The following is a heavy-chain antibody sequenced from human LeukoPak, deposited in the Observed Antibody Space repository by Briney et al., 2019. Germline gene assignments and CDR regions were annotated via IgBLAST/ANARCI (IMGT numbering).Heavy chain of an antibody. CDR2: IVYDGSHQ. J-gene: IGHJ6*02. CDR3: VKGSGTDDYGMDT. Sequence: GRSLRLSCAASGFTFNRCGMHWVRQAPGKGLEWVAVIVYDGSHQYYTDSVKGRFTISRDNSKNTVFLQMDSLRAEDTGVYYCVKGSGTDDYGMDTWGQGTTVTVPS. CDR1: GFTFNRCG. D-gene: IGHD3-10*01. V-gene: IGHV3-30*18.